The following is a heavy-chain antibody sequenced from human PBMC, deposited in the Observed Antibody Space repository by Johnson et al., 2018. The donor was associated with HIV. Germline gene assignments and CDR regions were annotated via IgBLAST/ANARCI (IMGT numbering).Heavy chain of an antibody. J-gene: IGHJ3*02. D-gene: IGHD7-27*01. CDR3: AKVKSWGLDAFDI. CDR1: GSIFRTYW. CDR2: INRDGSAQ. Sequence: VQLVESGGGLVQPGGSLRLSCTASGSIFRTYWMSSVRQAPGKGLEWVAYINRDGSAQHYVDSVKGRFTISRDNAKNSLYLPMNSLRAEDTALYYCAKVKSWGLDAFDIWGQGTMVTVSS. V-gene: IGHV3-7*03.